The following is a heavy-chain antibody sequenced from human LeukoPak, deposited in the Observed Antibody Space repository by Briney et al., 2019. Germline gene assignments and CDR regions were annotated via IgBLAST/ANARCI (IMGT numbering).Heavy chain of an antibody. V-gene: IGHV3-30-3*01. CDR3: AGYGDQFFDY. D-gene: IGHD4-17*01. CDR2: ISYDGSNK. J-gene: IGHJ4*02. Sequence: GGSLRLSCAASGFTFSSYAMHWVRQAPGKGLEWVAVISYDGSNKYYADSVKGRFTISRDNSKNTLYLQMNSLRAEDTAVYYCAGYGDQFFDYWGQGTLVTVSS. CDR1: GFTFSSYA.